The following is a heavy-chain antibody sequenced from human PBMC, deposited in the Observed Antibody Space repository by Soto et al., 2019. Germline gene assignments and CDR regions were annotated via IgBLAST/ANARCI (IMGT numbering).Heavy chain of an antibody. CDR2: ISYDGSSE. Sequence: QVQLVESGGGVVQPGRSLRLSCAASGLTFTNHAMHWVRQAPGRGREWEAVISYDGSSEYYADSVKGRVTFSRDNSKNTRFLQMNSLRPDDTAVYQCARGARSADPHEGFDIRGQGTMVIVAS. CDR3: ARGARSADPHEGFDI. V-gene: IGHV3-30-3*01. J-gene: IGHJ3*02. D-gene: IGHD1-26*01. CDR1: GLTFTNHA.